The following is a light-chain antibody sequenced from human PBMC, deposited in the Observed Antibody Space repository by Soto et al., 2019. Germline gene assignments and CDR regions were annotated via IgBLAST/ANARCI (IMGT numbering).Light chain of an antibody. V-gene: IGKV1-5*03. CDR1: QSISTW. CDR2: RSS. Sequence: DIQMTQSPSTLSASVGDRVTITCRASQSISTWLAWYQQKPGKAPKLLIYRSSTLASGVPSRFSGSGSGTEFTLTINGLQPDDFATYYCQHYNSYSEAFGQGTKVDIK. J-gene: IGKJ1*01. CDR3: QHYNSYSEA.